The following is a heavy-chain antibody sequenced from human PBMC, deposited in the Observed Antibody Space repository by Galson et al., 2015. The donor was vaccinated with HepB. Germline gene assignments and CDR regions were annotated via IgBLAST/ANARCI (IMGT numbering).Heavy chain of an antibody. CDR1: GGSISSYY. V-gene: IGHV4-59*01. CDR2: IYYSGGT. CDR3: AAGFGTYWYTVG. J-gene: IGHJ4*02. Sequence: ETLSLTCTVSGGSISSYYWSWIRQPPGKGLEWIGYIYYSGGTVYSPSLKSRVTISVGTSKNQFSLKLSSVTAADTAVYYCAAGFGTYWYTVGWGQGTLVTVSS. D-gene: IGHD2-2*02.